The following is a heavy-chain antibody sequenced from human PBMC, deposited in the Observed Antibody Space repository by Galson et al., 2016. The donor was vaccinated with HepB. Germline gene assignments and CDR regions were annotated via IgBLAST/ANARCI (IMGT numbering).Heavy chain of an antibody. CDR2: ISGSGATA. D-gene: IGHD3-22*01. V-gene: IGHV3-23*01. CDR3: AKGSDYYDSRSLNY. J-gene: IGHJ4*02. Sequence: SLRLSCAASGFSFTNFAMNWVRQAPGKGLEWVSSISGSGATAYYAGSVKGRFTITRDNSKNTLFLQINSLRADDPAVYFCAKGSDYYDSRSLNYWGQGTPVTVSS. CDR1: GFSFTNFA.